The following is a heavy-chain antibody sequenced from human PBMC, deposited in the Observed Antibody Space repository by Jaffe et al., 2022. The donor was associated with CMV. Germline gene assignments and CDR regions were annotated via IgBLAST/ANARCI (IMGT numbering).Heavy chain of an antibody. V-gene: IGHV4-59*13. CDR2: MYYSGNT. CDR1: GGSIGGNY. D-gene: IGHD3-22*01. CDR3: ARAPTSRNYYDNRGFRDGIRFDV. Sequence: QVQLQESGPGLVKPSETLSLICSISGGSIGGNYWGWIRQPPGKGLEWIGHMYYSGNTKYNPSLKSRVTMSVDTSKRQFSLKLNSVTAADTAVYYCARAPTSRNYYDNRGFRDGIRFDVWGQGAAVTVSS. J-gene: IGHJ3*01.